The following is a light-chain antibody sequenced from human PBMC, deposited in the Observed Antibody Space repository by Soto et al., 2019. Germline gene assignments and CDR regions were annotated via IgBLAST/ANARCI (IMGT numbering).Light chain of an antibody. J-gene: IGKJ1*01. Sequence: DLQMTQSPSTLSASVGDRVIITCRASQSINGWLAWYQQKPGKAPKLLIYDASSLKSGVPSRFSGSGSGTEFTLTISSLQPDDFATYYCQQYNSYSPWTFGQGTKVEI. CDR1: QSINGW. CDR2: DAS. CDR3: QQYNSYSPWT. V-gene: IGKV1-5*01.